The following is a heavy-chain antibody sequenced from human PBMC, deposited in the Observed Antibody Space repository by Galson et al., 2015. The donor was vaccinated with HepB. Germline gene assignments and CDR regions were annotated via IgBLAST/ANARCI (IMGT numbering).Heavy chain of an antibody. CDR2: ISSSSSYI. D-gene: IGHD1-26*01. CDR1: GFTFSSYS. Sequence: SLRLSCAASGFTFSSYSMNWVRQAPGKGLEWVSSISSSSSYIYYADSVKGRFTISRDNAKNSLYLQMNSLRAEDTAVYYCAGDSGSYRPPSRIDYWGQGTLVTVSS. CDR3: AGDSGSYRPPSRIDY. J-gene: IGHJ4*02. V-gene: IGHV3-21*01.